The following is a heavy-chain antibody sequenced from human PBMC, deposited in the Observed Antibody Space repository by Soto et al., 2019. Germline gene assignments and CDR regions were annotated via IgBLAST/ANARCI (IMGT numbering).Heavy chain of an antibody. Sequence: SETLSLTCAVSGGSISSSNWWSWVRQPPGKGLEWIGEIYHSGSTNYNPSLKSRVTISVDKSKNQFSLKLSSVTAADTAVYYCAGIRVAVAGYYFDYWGQGTLVTVSS. D-gene: IGHD6-19*01. V-gene: IGHV4-4*02. CDR2: IYHSGST. J-gene: IGHJ4*02. CDR3: AGIRVAVAGYYFDY. CDR1: GGSISSSNW.